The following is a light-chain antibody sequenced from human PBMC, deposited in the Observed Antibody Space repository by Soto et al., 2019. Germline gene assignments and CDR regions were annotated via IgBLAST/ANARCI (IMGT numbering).Light chain of an antibody. CDR1: SSDVGGYNY. CDR3: SSYTTSSTVV. Sequence: QPASVSGSPGQSITISCTGTSSDVGGYNYVSWYQQHPGKAPKLTIYDVSNRPSGVSNRFSGSKSGNTASLTISGLQAEDEADYFCSSYTTSSTVVFGGGTQLTVL. CDR2: DVS. V-gene: IGLV2-14*01. J-gene: IGLJ2*01.